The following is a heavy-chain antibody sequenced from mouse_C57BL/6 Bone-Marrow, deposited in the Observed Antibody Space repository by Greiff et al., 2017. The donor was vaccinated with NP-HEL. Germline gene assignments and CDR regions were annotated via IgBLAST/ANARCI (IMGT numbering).Heavy chain of an antibody. CDR3: TPFTTVVDY. CDR2: IDPENGDT. CDR1: GFNIKDDY. Sequence: VQLQQSGAELVRPGASVKLSCTASGFNIKDDYMHWVKQRPEQGLEWIGWIDPENGDTESVSKFQGKATITADTSSNTAYLQLSSLTSEDTAVYYCTPFTTVVDYWGQGTTLTVSS. D-gene: IGHD1-1*01. V-gene: IGHV14-4*01. J-gene: IGHJ2*01.